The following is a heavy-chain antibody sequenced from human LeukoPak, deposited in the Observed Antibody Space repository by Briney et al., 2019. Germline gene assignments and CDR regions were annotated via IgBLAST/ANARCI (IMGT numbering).Heavy chain of an antibody. CDR2: IGTAGDT. CDR3: ASSPAYSSSWYAIDT. J-gene: IGHJ5*02. V-gene: IGHV3-13*01. D-gene: IGHD6-13*01. Sequence: GGSLRLSCAASGVIFSNYDMHWVRQAAGKGLEWVSGIGTAGDTYYPGSVKGRFTISRENAKNSLHLHMNSLSAGDTAMYYCASSPAYSSSWYAIDTWGQGTLVTVSS. CDR1: GVIFSNYD.